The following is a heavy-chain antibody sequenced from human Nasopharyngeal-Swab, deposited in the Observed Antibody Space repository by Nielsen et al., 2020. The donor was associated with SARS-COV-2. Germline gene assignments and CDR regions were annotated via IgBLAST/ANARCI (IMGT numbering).Heavy chain of an antibody. CDR2: ISGSGSSR. J-gene: IGHJ4*02. CDR3: VRGDRRDY. V-gene: IGHV3-21*01. Sequence: GESLKISCAAYGFAFSAYTMNWVRQAPGKGLKWVSSISGSGSSRYYAASLKGRFTISRDNAQNSLFLQINSLTAEDTAFYFCVRGDRRDYWGLGTLVTVSS. CDR1: GFAFSAYT.